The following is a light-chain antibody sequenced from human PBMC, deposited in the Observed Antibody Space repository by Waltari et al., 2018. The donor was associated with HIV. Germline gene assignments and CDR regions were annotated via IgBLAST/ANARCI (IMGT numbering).Light chain of an antibody. J-gene: IGLJ1*01. CDR1: SSSIGRNY. CDR2: RNN. Sequence: QSVLTQPPSASGTPGQRVTISCSGSSSSIGRNYVYWYQQLPGTAPKLLIYRNNQRPSGVPDRFSGSKSGTSASLAICGLRSEDEADYYCAAWDDSLSGYVFGTGTKVTVL. V-gene: IGLV1-47*01. CDR3: AAWDDSLSGYV.